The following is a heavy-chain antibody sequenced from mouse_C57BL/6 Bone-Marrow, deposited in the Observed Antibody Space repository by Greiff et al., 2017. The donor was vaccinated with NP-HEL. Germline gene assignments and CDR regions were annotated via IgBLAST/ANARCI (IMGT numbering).Heavy chain of an antibody. CDR2: ISNLAYSI. Sequence: EVQLQESGGGLVQPGGSLKLSCAASGFTFSDYGMAWVRQAPRKGPEWVAFISNLAYSIYYADTVTGRFTISRENAKNTLYLGMSSLRSEDTAMYYCARGSNYYAMDYWGQGTSVTVSS. J-gene: IGHJ4*01. D-gene: IGHD1-1*01. V-gene: IGHV5-15*01. CDR1: GFTFSDYG. CDR3: ARGSNYYAMDY.